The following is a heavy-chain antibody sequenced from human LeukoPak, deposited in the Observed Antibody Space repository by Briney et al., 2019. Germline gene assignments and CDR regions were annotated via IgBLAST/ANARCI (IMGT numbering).Heavy chain of an antibody. Sequence: GGSLRLSCAASGFTVSSNYMSWVRQSPGKGLEWVSVIYSGGSTYYADPVKGRFTISRDNSKNTLYLQMNSLRAEDTAVYYCARDSEYGGNYDYWGQGTLVSVSS. D-gene: IGHD2-15*01. J-gene: IGHJ4*02. CDR2: IYSGGST. V-gene: IGHV3-66*01. CDR3: ARDSEYGGNYDY. CDR1: GFTVSSNY.